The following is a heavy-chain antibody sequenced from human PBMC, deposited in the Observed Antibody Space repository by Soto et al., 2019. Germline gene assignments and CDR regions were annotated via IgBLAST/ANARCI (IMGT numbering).Heavy chain of an antibody. CDR1: GYSFTIYW. J-gene: IGHJ4*02. V-gene: IGHV5-51*01. CDR2: IYPGDSDT. CDR3: ARQSQYYHDSSGYYY. D-gene: IGHD3-22*01. Sequence: PGESLKISCKGSGYSFTIYWIGWVRQMPGKGLEWMGIIYPGDSDTRYSPSFQGQVTISADKSISTAYLQWSSLKASDTAMYYCARQSQYYHDSSGYYYWGQGTLVTVSS.